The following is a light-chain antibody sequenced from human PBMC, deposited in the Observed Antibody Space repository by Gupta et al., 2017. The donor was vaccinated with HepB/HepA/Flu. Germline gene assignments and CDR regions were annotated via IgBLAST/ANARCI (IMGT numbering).Light chain of an antibody. CDR1: SSNIGAGYY. J-gene: IGLJ2*01. CDR2: GNS. CDR3: QSYDSSLSGVV. Sequence: QSVLTQPPSVSGAPGQRVTISCTGSSSNIGAGYYVHWYQQLPGTAPKLLIYGNSNRPSGVPDRFSGSKSGTSASLAITGLQAEDEADYYRQSYDSSLSGVVFGGGTKLTVL. V-gene: IGLV1-40*01.